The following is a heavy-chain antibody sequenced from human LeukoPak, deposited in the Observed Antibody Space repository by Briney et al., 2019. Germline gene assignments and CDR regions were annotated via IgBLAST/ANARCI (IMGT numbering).Heavy chain of an antibody. D-gene: IGHD1-14*01. CDR3: ARGYRSHQKPFDP. V-gene: IGHV4-39*07. J-gene: IGHJ5*02. CDR1: GGSISSSSYY. CDR2: IYYSGST. Sequence: PSETLSLTCTVSGGSISSSSYYWGWIRQPPGKGLEWIANIYYSGSTNYNPSLKSRVTISVDTSKNQFSLKLSSVTAADTAVYYCARGYRSHQKPFDPWGQGTLVTVSS.